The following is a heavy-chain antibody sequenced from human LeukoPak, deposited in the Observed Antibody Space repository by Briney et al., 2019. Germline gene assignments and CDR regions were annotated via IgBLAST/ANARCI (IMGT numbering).Heavy chain of an antibody. CDR3: VKLSSGSGSKFGFDS. J-gene: IGHJ4*02. CDR1: GFTFGSYA. D-gene: IGHD6-19*01. Sequence: PGGSLRLSCVASGFTFGSYAMGWVRQAPGKGLEWVSIITNGGATTYYADSVRGRSTISRDNSKNTLYLQMNSLRAEDTAVYYCVKLSSGSGSKFGFDSWGQGTLVTVSS. CDR2: ITNGGATT. V-gene: IGHV3-23*01.